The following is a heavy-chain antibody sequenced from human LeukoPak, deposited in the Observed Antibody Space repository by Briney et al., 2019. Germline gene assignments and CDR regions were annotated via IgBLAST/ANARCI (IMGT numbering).Heavy chain of an antibody. CDR2: IYYSGST. V-gene: IGHV4-59*12. J-gene: IGHJ6*03. CDR1: GGSISSYY. D-gene: IGHD2-2*01. CDR3: ARLGYCSRTSCPAYYYYYMDV. Sequence: PSETLSLTCTVSGGSISSYYWSWIRQPPGKGLEWIGYIYYSGSTNYNPSLKSRVTISVDTSKNQFSLKLSSVTAADTAVYYCARLGYCSRTSCPAYYYYYMDVWGKGTTVTVSS.